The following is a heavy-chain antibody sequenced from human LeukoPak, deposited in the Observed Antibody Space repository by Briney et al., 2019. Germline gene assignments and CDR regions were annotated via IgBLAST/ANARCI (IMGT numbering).Heavy chain of an antibody. CDR2: ISAYNGNT. D-gene: IGHD3-3*02. V-gene: IGHV1-18*01. Sequence: GASVKVSCKASGYTFTSYGISWVRQAPGQGLEWMGWISAYNGNTNYAQKLQGRVTMTTDTSTSTAYMELRSLRSDDTAVYYCAREAFNDGVTLDHYYYYGMDVWGQGTTVTVSS. J-gene: IGHJ6*02. CDR3: AREAFNDGVTLDHYYYYGMDV. CDR1: GYTFTSYG.